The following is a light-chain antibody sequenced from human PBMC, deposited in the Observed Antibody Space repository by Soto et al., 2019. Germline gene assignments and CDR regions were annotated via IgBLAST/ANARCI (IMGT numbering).Light chain of an antibody. CDR2: GAS. V-gene: IGKV3D-15*01. J-gene: IGKJ3*01. CDR1: QSVSSN. CDR3: QQYNNWPPFT. Sequence: EIVMTQSPATLSVSPGERATLSCRASQSVSSNLAWYRQKPGQAPRLLIYGASTRATGIPARFSGSGSGTAFPLTLSSLQSEDFAVYYCQQYNNWPPFTFGPGTKVDIK.